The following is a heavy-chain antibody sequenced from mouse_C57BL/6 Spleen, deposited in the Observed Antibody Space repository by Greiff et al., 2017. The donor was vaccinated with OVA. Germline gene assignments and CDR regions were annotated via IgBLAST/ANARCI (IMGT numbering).Heavy chain of an antibody. V-gene: IGHV1-80*01. Sequence: QVQLQQSGAELVKPGASVKISCKASGYAFSSYWMNWVKQRPGKGLEWIGQIYPGDGDTNYNGKFKGKATLTADKSSSTAYMQLSSLTSEDSAVYFCARGGTTVVRGYFDVWGTGTTVTVSS. J-gene: IGHJ1*03. CDR1: GYAFSSYW. CDR3: ARGGTTVVRGYFDV. CDR2: IYPGDGDT. D-gene: IGHD1-1*01.